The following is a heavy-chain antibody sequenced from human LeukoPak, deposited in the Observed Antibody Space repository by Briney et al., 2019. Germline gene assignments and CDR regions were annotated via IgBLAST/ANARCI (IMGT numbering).Heavy chain of an antibody. D-gene: IGHD4-17*01. J-gene: IGHJ4*02. Sequence: SETLSLTCTVSGGSISSYYWSWIRQPAGKGLEWIGRIYTSGSTNYNPSLKSRVTMSVDTSKNQFSLKLSSVTAAGTAVYYCARERGDMTTVTIGDFDYWGQGTLVTVSS. CDR1: GGSISSYY. V-gene: IGHV4-4*07. CDR3: ARERGDMTTVTIGDFDY. CDR2: IYTSGST.